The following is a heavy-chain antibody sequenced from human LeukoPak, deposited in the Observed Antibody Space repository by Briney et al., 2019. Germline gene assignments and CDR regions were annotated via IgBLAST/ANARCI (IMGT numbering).Heavy chain of an antibody. CDR3: ARGLPYSGYGSDY. J-gene: IGHJ4*02. CDR2: MNPNSGNT. CDR1: GDTFTGYY. D-gene: IGHD5-12*01. Sequence: ASVKVSCKASGDTFTGYYMHWVRQAPGQGLEWMGWMNPNSGNTGYAQKFQGRVTMTRNTSISTAYMELSSLRSEDTAVYYCARGLPYSGYGSDYWGQGTLVTVSS. V-gene: IGHV1-8*02.